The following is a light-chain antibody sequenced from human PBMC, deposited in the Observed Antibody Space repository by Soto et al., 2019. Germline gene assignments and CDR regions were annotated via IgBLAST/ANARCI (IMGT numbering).Light chain of an antibody. Sequence: EIALTQSPAILSLSPGESATLSCRASQSVSSYLAWYQQKPGQAPRLLIYDASNRATGIPARFSCSGSGTDFTLTISSLEPEDFAVYYCQHRINWPLTFGGGTKVDIK. V-gene: IGKV3-11*01. J-gene: IGKJ4*01. CDR3: QHRINWPLT. CDR1: QSVSSY. CDR2: DAS.